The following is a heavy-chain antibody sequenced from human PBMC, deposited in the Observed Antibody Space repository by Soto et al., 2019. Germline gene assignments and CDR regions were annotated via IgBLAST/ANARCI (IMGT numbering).Heavy chain of an antibody. Sequence: ASVKVSCKASGYTFISYYMHWARQAPGQGLEWMGTINPRGGDTRYAQRFQGRVTMTRDTSTTTIYMEVSSLRSDDTAVYYCARGSPSSTTLGWFDPWGQGTLVTVSS. D-gene: IGHD2-2*01. CDR1: GYTFISYY. J-gene: IGHJ5*02. CDR2: INPRGGDT. V-gene: IGHV1-46*01. CDR3: ARGSPSSTTLGWFDP.